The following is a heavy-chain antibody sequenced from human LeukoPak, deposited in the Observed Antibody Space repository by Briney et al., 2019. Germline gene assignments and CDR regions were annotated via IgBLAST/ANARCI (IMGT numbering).Heavy chain of an antibody. CDR3: ARGTGERVTHSHS. D-gene: IGHD7-27*01. Sequence: GGSLRLSCAASGYRLRSYDRPWVRQFTGKGLEWVSAIGPSGDTYYPDSVKGRFTISRENAKNSLYLQMNSLRAGDTAIYYCARGTGERVTHSHSWGQGTLVTVSS. V-gene: IGHV3-13*01. CDR2: IGPSGDT. CDR1: GYRLRSYD. J-gene: IGHJ4*02.